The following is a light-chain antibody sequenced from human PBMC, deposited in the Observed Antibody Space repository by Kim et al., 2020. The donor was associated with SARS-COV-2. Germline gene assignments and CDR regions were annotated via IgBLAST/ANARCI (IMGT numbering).Light chain of an antibody. CDR2: YAS. Sequence: EIVLTQSPATLSLSPGERATLSCRASQSVSSYLAWYQQQPGQAPRLLIYYASNRATGITARCSGSGSGTDFSLPISSLEPEDFAVYYCQQRSSWPPTFGQGTKVDIK. CDR3: QQRSSWPPT. J-gene: IGKJ1*01. V-gene: IGKV3-11*01. CDR1: QSVSSY.